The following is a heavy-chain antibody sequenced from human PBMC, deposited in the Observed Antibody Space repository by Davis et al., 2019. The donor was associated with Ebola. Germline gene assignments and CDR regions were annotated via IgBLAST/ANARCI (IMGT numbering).Heavy chain of an antibody. CDR3: AERGGSV. J-gene: IGHJ4*02. CDR2: IHYTGST. D-gene: IGHD3-16*01. V-gene: IGHV4-59*11. CDR1: GVSISRHY. Sequence: PSETLSLTCTVSGVSISRHYWSWIRQPPGKRLEWIGSIHYTGSTNYNSSLYSRVTISIDTSKNQFSLRLNSVTAAATAMYFCAERGGSVWGQGTLVTVSS.